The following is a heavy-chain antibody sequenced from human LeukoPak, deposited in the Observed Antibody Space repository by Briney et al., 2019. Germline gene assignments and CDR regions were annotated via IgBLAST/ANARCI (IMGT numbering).Heavy chain of an antibody. CDR1: GYTFPNHG. V-gene: IGHV1-18*04. CDR3: ARETGSYKGNYFDY. J-gene: IGHJ4*02. D-gene: IGHD3-9*01. Sequence: ASVTVSCQASGYTFPNHGISWVRQAPGQGLEWMGWNSAYNGNTNYAQKLQGRVTMTTDPSTSTAYMEVRSLRSDDTAVYYCARETGSYKGNYFDYWGQGTLVTVSS. CDR2: NSAYNGNT.